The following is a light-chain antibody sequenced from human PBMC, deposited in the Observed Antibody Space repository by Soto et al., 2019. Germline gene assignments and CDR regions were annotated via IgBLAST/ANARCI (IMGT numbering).Light chain of an antibody. CDR1: RSISSW. V-gene: IGKV1-5*01. CDR3: QQYNSYSWT. CDR2: DAS. Sequence: DIQMTQSPSTLSASVGDRVTITCRASRSISSWLAWYQQKSGKAPKVLIYDASRLESGVPSRFSGSGSGTEFTLTISSLQPDDFATYYCQQYNSYSWTFGQGTKVEIK. J-gene: IGKJ1*01.